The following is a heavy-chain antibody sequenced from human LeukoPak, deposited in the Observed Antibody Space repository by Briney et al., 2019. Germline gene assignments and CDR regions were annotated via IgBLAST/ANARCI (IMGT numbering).Heavy chain of an antibody. Sequence: GGSLRLSCAASGFTFSSYAMSWVRQAPGKGLEWVSASSGSGGSTYYADSVKSRFTISRDNSKNTLYLQMNSLRAEDTAVYYCARLRFGELGDWFDPWGQGTLVTVSS. V-gene: IGHV3-23*01. J-gene: IGHJ5*02. CDR3: ARLRFGELGDWFDP. CDR1: GFTFSSYA. CDR2: SSGSGGST. D-gene: IGHD3-10*01.